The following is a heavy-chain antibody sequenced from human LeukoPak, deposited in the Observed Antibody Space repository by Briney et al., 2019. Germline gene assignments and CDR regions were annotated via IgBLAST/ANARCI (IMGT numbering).Heavy chain of an antibody. D-gene: IGHD5-18*01. CDR3: ASLDTAKQPLANH. CDR2: IREERGQE. Sequence: GGSLRLSCEASEFILSSYAMSWVRQAPGKGLEWVANIREERGQEYYVDSVKGRFTISKNSAKNSLYLQMNTLRVEDTAMYYCASLDTAKQPLANHWGQGTLVTVSS. J-gene: IGHJ5*02. CDR1: EFILSSYA. V-gene: IGHV3-7*03.